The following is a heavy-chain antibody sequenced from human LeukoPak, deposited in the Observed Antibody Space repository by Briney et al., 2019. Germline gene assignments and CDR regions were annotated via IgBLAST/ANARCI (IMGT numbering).Heavy chain of an antibody. D-gene: IGHD5-12*01. CDR1: GFTFSSYA. V-gene: IGHV3-23*01. CDR3: AKDKLRGYTLWDY. CDR2: ISGSGGST. J-gene: IGHJ4*02. Sequence: GESLRLSCAASGFTFSSYAMSWVRQAPGKGLEWVSAISGSGGSTYYADSVKGRFTISRDNSKNTLYLQMHSLRAEDTAVYYCAKDKLRGYTLWDYWGQGTLVTVSS.